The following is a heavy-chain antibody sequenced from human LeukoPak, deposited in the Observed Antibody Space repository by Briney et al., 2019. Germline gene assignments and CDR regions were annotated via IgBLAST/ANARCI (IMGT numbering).Heavy chain of an antibody. CDR3: ARVVRQQWLVIDY. CDR2: IYTSGST. V-gene: IGHV4-61*02. J-gene: IGHJ4*02. CDR1: GGSISSGSYY. D-gene: IGHD6-19*01. Sequence: SETLSLTCTVSGGSISSGSYYWSWIRQPAGKGLEWIGRIYTSGSTNYNPSLKSRVTMSVDTSKNQFSLKLSSVTAADTAVYYCARVVRQQWLVIDYWGQGTLVTVSS.